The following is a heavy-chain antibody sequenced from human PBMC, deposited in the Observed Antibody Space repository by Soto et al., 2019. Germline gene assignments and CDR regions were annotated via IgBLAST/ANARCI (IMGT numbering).Heavy chain of an antibody. Sequence: QAHLEQSGAELKRPGASEKVSCKASGSTVSDFGINWLRQASGQGPEWMGWMNAKSGDTFFPQRFQGKFNMTWDTSLSTAYMEVGSLTSDDTAIYYCARGNPFNYAGFDVWGQGTTVAVSS. V-gene: IGHV1-8*01. J-gene: IGHJ6*02. CDR3: ARGNPFNYAGFDV. CDR1: GSTVSDFG. CDR2: MNAKSGDT. D-gene: IGHD3-16*01.